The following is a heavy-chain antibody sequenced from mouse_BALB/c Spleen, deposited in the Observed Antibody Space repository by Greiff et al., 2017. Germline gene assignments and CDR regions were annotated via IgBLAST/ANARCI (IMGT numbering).Heavy chain of an antibody. J-gene: IGHJ2*01. V-gene: IGHV1-77*01. Sequence: QVQLQQSGPELVKPGASVKMSCKASGYTFTDYVISWVKQRTGQGLEWIGEIYPGSGSTYYNEKFKGKATLTADKSSNTAYMQLSSLTSEDSAVYFCARGDGNYLDYWGQGTTLTVSS. CDR2: IYPGSGST. D-gene: IGHD2-1*01. CDR1: GYTFTDYV. CDR3: ARGDGNYLDY.